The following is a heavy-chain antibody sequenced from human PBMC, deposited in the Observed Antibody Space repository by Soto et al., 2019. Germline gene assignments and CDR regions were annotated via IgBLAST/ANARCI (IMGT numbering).Heavy chain of an antibody. V-gene: IGHV4-61*08. CDR1: GGSGRREGYY. CDR3: AREMPIDGYNFGPGGLAS. J-gene: IGHJ5*01. CDR2: VSYSGNT. D-gene: IGHD5-12*01. Sequence: SENLLLTYTVSGGSGRREGYYWSWIRQPPGKGLEWVGFVSYSGNTKYNPSLRSRVSISLDTSKKQFSLKLSSVTPEDTALYDCAREMPIDGYNFGPGGLASRSQRTSVTVSS.